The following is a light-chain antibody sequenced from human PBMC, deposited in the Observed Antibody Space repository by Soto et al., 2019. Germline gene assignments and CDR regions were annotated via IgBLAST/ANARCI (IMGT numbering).Light chain of an antibody. V-gene: IGKV1-5*03. CDR1: QSISSW. CDR2: KAS. CDR3: QEYNTLWT. J-gene: IGKJ1*01. Sequence: DIQMTQSPSTLSASLGDRVTITCRASQSISSWLAWYQQKPGKAPKLLIYKASTLHTGVPSRFSGSGSGLEFTLTISSLQPDDFATYYCQEYNTLWTFGQGTKV.